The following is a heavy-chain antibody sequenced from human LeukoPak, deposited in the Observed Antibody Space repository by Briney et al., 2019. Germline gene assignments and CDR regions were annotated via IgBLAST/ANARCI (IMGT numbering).Heavy chain of an antibody. Sequence: GGSLRLSCAASGFTFSSYSMNWVRQAPGKGLEWVSSISSSSSYIYYADSVKGRFTISRDNSRNTLYLQMNSLRAEDTALYYCAKSRSSGSSSSNYWGQGTLVTVS. D-gene: IGHD6-13*01. CDR1: GFTFSSYS. CDR2: ISSSSSYI. CDR3: AKSRSSGSSSSNY. V-gene: IGHV3-21*04. J-gene: IGHJ4*02.